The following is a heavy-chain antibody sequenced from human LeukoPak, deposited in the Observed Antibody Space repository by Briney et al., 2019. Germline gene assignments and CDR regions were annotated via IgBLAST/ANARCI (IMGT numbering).Heavy chain of an antibody. CDR1: GFTFSSYS. Sequence: GGSLRLSCAASGFTFSSYSMNWVRQAPGKGLEWVSSISSSSSYIYYADSVKGRFTISRDNAKNPLYLQMNSLRAEDTAVYYCARGTSLQWLVNYWGQGTLVTVSS. J-gene: IGHJ4*02. CDR2: ISSSSSYI. CDR3: ARGTSLQWLVNY. V-gene: IGHV3-21*01. D-gene: IGHD6-19*01.